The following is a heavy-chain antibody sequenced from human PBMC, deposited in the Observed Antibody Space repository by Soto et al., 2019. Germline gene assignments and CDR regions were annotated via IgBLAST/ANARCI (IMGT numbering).Heavy chain of an antibody. D-gene: IGHD4-17*01. CDR2: VIPIYGSP. CDR3: AGESALMTTVPLRH. V-gene: IGHV1-69*01. Sequence: QVQLVQSGAEVREPGSSVKVSCKASGGTFNTSTITWVRQAPGQGLDYMGGVIPIYGSPYYARKFQGRVTITADVSTSTAYMVMNSLRSGDTAVYYCAGESALMTTVPLRHWGQGTLVTVSS. J-gene: IGHJ4*02. CDR1: GGTFNTST.